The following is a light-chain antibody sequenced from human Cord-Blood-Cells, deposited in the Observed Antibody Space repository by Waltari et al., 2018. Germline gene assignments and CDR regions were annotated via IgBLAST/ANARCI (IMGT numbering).Light chain of an antibody. CDR2: KDS. J-gene: IGLJ3*02. V-gene: IGLV3-27*01. Sequence: SYELTQPSSVSVSPGQTARLTCSGAVLAKKYARWFQQKPGQAPVLVIYKDSERPAGSPGRFSGSSSGTTVTLTISGAQVEDEADYYCYSAADNNWVFGGGTKLTVL. CDR1: VLAKKY. CDR3: YSAADNNWV.